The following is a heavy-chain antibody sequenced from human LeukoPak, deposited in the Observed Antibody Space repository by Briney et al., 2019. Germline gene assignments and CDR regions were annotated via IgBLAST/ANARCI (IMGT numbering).Heavy chain of an antibody. D-gene: IGHD6-13*01. CDR2: ISSSSSTI. V-gene: IGHV3-48*01. J-gene: IGHJ6*03. Sequence: GGSLRLSCAASGFTFSTYAMTWVRLAPGKGLEWVSYISSSSSTIYYADSVKGRFTISRDNAKNSLYLQMNSLRAEDTAVYYCAREKYSSSGRVYHYMDVWGKGTTVTVSS. CDR3: AREKYSSSGRVYHYMDV. CDR1: GFTFSTYA.